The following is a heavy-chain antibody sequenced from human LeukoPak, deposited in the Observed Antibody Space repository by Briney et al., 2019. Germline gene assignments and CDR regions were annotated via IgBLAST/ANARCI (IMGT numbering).Heavy chain of an antibody. J-gene: IGHJ6*02. V-gene: IGHV1-18*01. Sequence: ASVKVSCKASGYTFTSYGISWVRQAPGQGLEWMGWISAYNGNTNYAQKLQGRVTMTTGTSTSTAYMELRSLRSDDTAVYYCARGGLRFLEWFPYSGGLYYGMDVWGQGTTVTVSS. D-gene: IGHD3-3*01. CDR1: GYTFTSYG. CDR3: ARGGLRFLEWFPYSGGLYYGMDV. CDR2: ISAYNGNT.